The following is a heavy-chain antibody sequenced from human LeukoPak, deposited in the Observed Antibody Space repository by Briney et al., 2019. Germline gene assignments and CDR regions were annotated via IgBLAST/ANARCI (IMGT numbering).Heavy chain of an antibody. CDR2: ISYDGSNE. CDR1: EFTFSGYA. CDR3: ARGAPPDY. Sequence: GSLRLSCAGSEFTFSGYALYWVRQAPGKGLEWVAAISYDGSNEYYADSVRGRFTISRDNSKYTLYLQMNSLSPEDTAVYYCARGAPPDYWGQGTLVTVSS. J-gene: IGHJ4*02. V-gene: IGHV3-30*04.